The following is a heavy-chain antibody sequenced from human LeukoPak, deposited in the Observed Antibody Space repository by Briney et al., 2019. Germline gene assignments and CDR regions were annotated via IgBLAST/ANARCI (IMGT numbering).Heavy chain of an antibody. CDR1: GVSLSREYYY. CDR3: ARVRQPQYAFDI. J-gene: IGHJ3*02. V-gene: IGHV4-38-2*02. CDR2: SYHSGST. Sequence: PSETLSLTCIVSGVSLSREYYYWGWIRQPPGKGLEWIGSSYHSGSTYYNPSLKSRVTISVATSENQFSLKLSSVTAADTAVYYCARVRQPQYAFDIWGQGTMVTVSS. D-gene: IGHD5-18*01.